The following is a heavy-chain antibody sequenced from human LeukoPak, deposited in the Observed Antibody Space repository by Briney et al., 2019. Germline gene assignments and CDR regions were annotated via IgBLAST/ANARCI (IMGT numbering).Heavy chain of an antibody. CDR1: GGTFSSYA. CDR3: ARDLVDIVVVVAATGYSNWFDP. D-gene: IGHD2-15*01. Sequence: GASVKVSCKASGGTFSSYAISWVRQAPGQGLEWMGRIIPILGIVNYAQKFQGRVTITADKSTSTAYMELSSLRSEDTAVYYCARDLVDIVVVVAATGYSNWFDPWGQGTLVTVSS. J-gene: IGHJ5*02. V-gene: IGHV1-69*04. CDR2: IIPILGIV.